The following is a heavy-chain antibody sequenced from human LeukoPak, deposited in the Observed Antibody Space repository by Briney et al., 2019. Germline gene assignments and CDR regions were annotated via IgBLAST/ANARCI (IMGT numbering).Heavy chain of an antibody. J-gene: IGHJ3*02. CDR2: IYYSGST. D-gene: IGHD6-13*01. V-gene: IGHV4-59*01. CDR1: GGSISSYY. CDR3: ARVKGRSWYWAFDI. Sequence: PSETLSLTCTVSGGSISSYYWSWIRQPPGKGLEWIGYIYYSGSTNYNPSLKSRVTISVDTSKNQFSLKLSSVTAADTAVYYCARVKGRSWYWAFDIWGQGTMVTVSS.